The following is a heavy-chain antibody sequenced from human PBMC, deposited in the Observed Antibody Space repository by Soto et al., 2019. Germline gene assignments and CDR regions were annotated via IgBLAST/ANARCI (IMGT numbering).Heavy chain of an antibody. V-gene: IGHV4-34*01. J-gene: IGHJ4*02. CDR3: ARGGAGGLIATAVPRGY. CDR2: INHSGST. CDR1: GGSFSGYY. Sequence: QVQLQQWGAGLLKPSETLALTCPVYGGSFSGYYWNWIRQPPGKGLEWIGEINHSGSTNYNPSLKSRVTISVDTSKNQFSLKLSSVTAADTAVYYCARGGAGGLIATAVPRGYWGQGTLVTVSS. D-gene: IGHD6-13*01.